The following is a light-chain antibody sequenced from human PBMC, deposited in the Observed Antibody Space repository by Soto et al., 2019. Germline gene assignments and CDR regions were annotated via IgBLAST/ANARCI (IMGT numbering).Light chain of an antibody. CDR2: DGS. CDR3: QQYDDWPIT. V-gene: IGKV3-15*01. Sequence: EIVMTQSPDTVDVSPGEIATLSCSASQSVRSNLAWYQHKPGQAPRLLIYDGSTRALGIPARFSGSESGTEFTLTISSLQSEDFAVYFCQQYDDWPITFGQGTRLEIK. J-gene: IGKJ5*01. CDR1: QSVRSN.